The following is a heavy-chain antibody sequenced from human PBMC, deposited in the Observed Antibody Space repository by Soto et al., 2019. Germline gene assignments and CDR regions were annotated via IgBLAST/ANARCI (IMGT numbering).Heavy chain of an antibody. CDR2: IITIFGTA. J-gene: IGHJ5*02. D-gene: IGHD5-18*01. CDR3: ARSIQLGMFWYNWFDP. Sequence: SVKVSCKASGGTFSSYAISWVRQAPGQGLEWMGGIITIFGTANYAQKFQGRVTITADESTSTAYMELSSLRSEDTAVYYCARSIQLGMFWYNWFDPWGQGTLVTVSS. CDR1: GGTFSSYA. V-gene: IGHV1-69*13.